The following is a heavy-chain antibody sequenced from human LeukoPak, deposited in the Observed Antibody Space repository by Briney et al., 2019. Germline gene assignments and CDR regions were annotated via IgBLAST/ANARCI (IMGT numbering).Heavy chain of an antibody. CDR3: ARDRDPEITSDDAFDI. CDR2: IYHSGST. D-gene: IGHD1-14*01. CDR1: GGSISSGGYY. V-gene: IGHV4-30-2*01. Sequence: PSETLSLTCTVSGGSISSGGYYWSWIRQPPGKGLEWIGYIYHSGSTYYNPSLKSRVTISVDRSKNQFSLKLGSVTAADTAVYYCARDRDPEITSDDAFDIWGQGTMVTVSS. J-gene: IGHJ3*02.